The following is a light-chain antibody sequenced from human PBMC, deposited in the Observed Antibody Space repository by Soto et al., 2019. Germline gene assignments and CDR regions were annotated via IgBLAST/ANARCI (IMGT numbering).Light chain of an antibody. CDR2: AAS. V-gene: IGKV1-12*01. CDR3: QQAYSLPVT. J-gene: IGKJ2*01. CDR1: QGISNW. Sequence: DIQLTQSPSSVSASEGDRVTLTCRASQGISNWLAWYQQKPGKAPKLLISAASTLQGGVPSRFSGSFSGTDFTLTITSLQAEDFATYFCQQAYSLPVTFGQGTKLEIK.